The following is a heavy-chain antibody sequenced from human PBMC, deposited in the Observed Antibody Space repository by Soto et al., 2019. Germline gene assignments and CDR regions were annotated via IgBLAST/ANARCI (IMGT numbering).Heavy chain of an antibody. D-gene: IGHD3-10*01. V-gene: IGHV1-8*01. Sequence: QVQLVQSGAEVKKPGASVKVSCKASGYTFTSYDINWVRQATGQGLEWMGWMNPNSGNTGYAQKFQGRVTMTRNTSISTAYMELSSLRSEDTAVYYCTREPPHYGSGSNDAFDIWGQGTMVTVSS. CDR3: TREPPHYGSGSNDAFDI. CDR2: MNPNSGNT. J-gene: IGHJ3*02. CDR1: GYTFTSYD.